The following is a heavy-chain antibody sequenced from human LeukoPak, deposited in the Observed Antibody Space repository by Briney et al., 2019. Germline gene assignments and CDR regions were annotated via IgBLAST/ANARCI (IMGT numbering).Heavy chain of an antibody. D-gene: IGHD3-10*01. V-gene: IGHV1-3*01. CDR3: ARDFGVLLWFGEPFRGMDV. J-gene: IGHJ6*02. CDR2: INAGNGNT. CDR1: GYTFTSYA. Sequence: ASVKVSCKASGYTFTSYAMHWVRQAPGQRLEWMGWINAGNGNTKYSQKFQGRVTITRDTSASTAYMELSSLRSEDTAVYYCARDFGVLLWFGEPFRGMDVWGQGTTVTVSS.